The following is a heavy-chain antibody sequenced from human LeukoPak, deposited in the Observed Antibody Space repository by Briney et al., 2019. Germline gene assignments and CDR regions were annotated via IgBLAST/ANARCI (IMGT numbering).Heavy chain of an antibody. CDR2: ISGSGGST. CDR1: GFTFSSYA. D-gene: IGHD3-22*01. CDR3: AKARGTVVPPFDY. J-gene: IGHJ4*02. V-gene: IGHV3-23*01. Sequence: PGGSLGLSCAASGFTFSSYAMSWSRQAPGKGLEWVSSISGSGGSTYYADSVKGRFTVSRDNSKNTLYLQMNSLRAEDTAVYYCAKARGTVVPPFDYWGQGTLATVSS.